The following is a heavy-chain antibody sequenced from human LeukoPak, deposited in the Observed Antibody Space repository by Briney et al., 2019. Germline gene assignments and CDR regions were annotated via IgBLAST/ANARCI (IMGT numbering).Heavy chain of an antibody. CDR3: ARGGLGTTFDI. CDR1: GFTFSSYN. J-gene: IGHJ3*02. V-gene: IGHV3-21*01. D-gene: IGHD7-27*01. CDR2: IRSSSSYI. Sequence: GGSLRLSCAASGFTFSSYNMNWVRQAPGKGPEWVSSIRSSSSYILYADSVKGRFTISGDNAKNSLYLQMNSLRAEDTAVYYCARGGLGTTFDIWGQGTMVTVSS.